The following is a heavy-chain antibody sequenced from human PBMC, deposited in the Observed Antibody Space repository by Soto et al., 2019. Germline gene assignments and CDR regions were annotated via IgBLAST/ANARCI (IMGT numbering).Heavy chain of an antibody. J-gene: IGHJ4*02. CDR2: IKSKTDGETT. CDR3: STGSCSGSRCEGNTHDH. D-gene: IGHD2-2*03. CDR1: GFPFTNAW. Sequence: EVQLVESGGGLVKPGGSLRLSCAASGFPFTNAWMSWVRQAPGKGLEWVGRIKSKTDGETTDYSESVKGRFTMERDESKNTLFLQMNTQKTEDTAVYFCSTGSCSGSRCEGNTHDHWGPGTLVTVSS. V-gene: IGHV3-15*01.